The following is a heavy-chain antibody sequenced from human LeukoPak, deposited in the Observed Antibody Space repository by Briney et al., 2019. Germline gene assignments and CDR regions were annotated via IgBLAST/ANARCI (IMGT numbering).Heavy chain of an antibody. CDR1: GGSITSYY. V-gene: IGHV4-4*07. J-gene: IGHJ4*02. CDR3: AGFSYEVFDY. CDR2: IYSSGST. Sequence: SETLSLTCTVSGGSITSYYWSWIRQPAGKGLEWIGRIYSSGSTNYNPSLKGRVTMSVDTSKNQFSLKLTSLTAADTAVYYCAGFSYEVFDYWGQGTLVTVSS. D-gene: IGHD3-3*01.